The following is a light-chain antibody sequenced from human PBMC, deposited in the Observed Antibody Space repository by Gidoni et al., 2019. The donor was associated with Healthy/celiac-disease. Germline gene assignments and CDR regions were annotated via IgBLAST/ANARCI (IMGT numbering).Light chain of an antibody. CDR1: SSDVGGYNY. V-gene: IGLV2-14*01. J-gene: IGLJ2*01. CDR3: SSYTSSSSANVV. Sequence: QSALTQPASVSGSPGQSITISCTGTSSDVGGYNYVSWYQKHPGKAPKLMIYEVSNRPSGVSNRFSGSKSGNTASLTISGLQAEDEADYYCSSYTSSSSANVVFGGGTKLTVL. CDR2: EVS.